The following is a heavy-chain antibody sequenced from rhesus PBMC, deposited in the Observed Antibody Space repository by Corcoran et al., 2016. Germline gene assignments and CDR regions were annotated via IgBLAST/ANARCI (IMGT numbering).Heavy chain of an antibody. J-gene: IGHJ4*01. Sequence: QVQLQESGPGLVKPSETLSLTCPVSGGSLRDSYYCHWFRQPPGKGLEWIGNSYGNSASTYYNPSLKSRVTISKDTSKNQFFLKLSSVTAADTAVYYCARDVDWGQGVLVTVSS. CDR2: SYGNSAST. CDR3: ARDVD. CDR1: GGSLRDSYY. V-gene: IGHV4S9*01.